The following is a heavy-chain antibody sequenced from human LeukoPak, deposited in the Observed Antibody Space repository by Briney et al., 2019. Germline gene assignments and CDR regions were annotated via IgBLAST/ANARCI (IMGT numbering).Heavy chain of an antibody. CDR2: IDPGDSYT. V-gene: IGHV5-10-1*01. Sequence: GESLRISCTGSRYSFTSNWISWVRQKPGKGLEWMGRIDPGDSYTKYSPSFQGHVTISADKSISTAYVQWSSLKASDTAMYYCARGGYSSNWSPYYFDYWGQGALVTVSS. CDR1: RYSFTSNW. D-gene: IGHD6-13*01. J-gene: IGHJ4*02. CDR3: ARGGYSSNWSPYYFDY.